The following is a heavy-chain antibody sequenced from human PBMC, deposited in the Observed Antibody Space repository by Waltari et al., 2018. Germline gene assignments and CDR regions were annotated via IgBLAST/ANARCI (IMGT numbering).Heavy chain of an antibody. CDR2: ITWNGGSI. Sequence: EVQLVESGGGLVQPGTSLRLSCAASGFTFDDYAMHWVRHAPGKGLEWVSGITWNGGSIGYADSVKGRFTISRDNAKNSLYLQMNSLRAEDMALYYCAKAKYRSSWYYFDYWGQGTLVTVSS. CDR1: GFTFDDYA. CDR3: AKAKYRSSWYYFDY. V-gene: IGHV3-9*03. D-gene: IGHD6-13*01. J-gene: IGHJ4*02.